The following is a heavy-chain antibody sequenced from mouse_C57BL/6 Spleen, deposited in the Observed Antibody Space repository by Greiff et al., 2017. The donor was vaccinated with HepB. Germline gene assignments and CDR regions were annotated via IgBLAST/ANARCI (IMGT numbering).Heavy chain of an antibody. CDR2: ISNGGGST. CDR1: GFTFSDYY. D-gene: IGHD1-1*01. CDR3: ARPYGSSYWYFDV. V-gene: IGHV5-12*01. Sequence: DVMLVESGGGLVQPGGSLKLSCAASGFTFSDYYMYWVRQTPEKRLEWVAYISNGGGSTYYPDTVKGRFTISRDNAKNTLYLQMSRLKSEDTAMYYCARPYGSSYWYFDVWGTGTTVTVSS. J-gene: IGHJ1*03.